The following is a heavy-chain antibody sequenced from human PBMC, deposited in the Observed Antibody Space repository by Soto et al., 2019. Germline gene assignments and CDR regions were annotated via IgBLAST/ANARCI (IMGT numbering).Heavy chain of an antibody. D-gene: IGHD2-21*01. V-gene: IGHV4-31*03. CDR2: IYYSGST. CDR3: SRAGILKYCEGDCYSGWYFDC. Sequence: QVQLQESGPGLGKTSQTLSLTCTVSGGSISSGGYYLSWIRQHPGKSLEWIGYIYYSGSTYYNPSLERRRTVAVGKSKNQCSRKLNSVPPADTAVYYCSRAGILKYCEGDCYSGWYFDCWGQGTLVTVSS. J-gene: IGHJ4*02. CDR1: GGSISSGGYY.